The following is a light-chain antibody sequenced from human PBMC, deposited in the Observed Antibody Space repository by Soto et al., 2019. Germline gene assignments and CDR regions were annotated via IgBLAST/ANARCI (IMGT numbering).Light chain of an antibody. CDR1: QGIRSD. CDR2: AAS. J-gene: IGKJ1*01. CDR3: LRHDSHPQT. V-gene: IGKV1-17*01. Sequence: DFQMTESPGALSASVGCVCTITFRASQGIRSDLSWYQQSPGKAPKRLIYAASSLQSGVPSRFSGRGSGTEFTLAISILQPEDCATYWCLRHDSHPQTLGQGTKVDI.